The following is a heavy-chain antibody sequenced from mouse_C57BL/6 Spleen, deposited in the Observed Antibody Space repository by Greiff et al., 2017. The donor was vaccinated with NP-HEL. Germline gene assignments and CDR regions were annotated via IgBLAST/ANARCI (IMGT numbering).Heavy chain of an antibody. V-gene: IGHV1-52*01. J-gene: IGHJ1*03. CDR2: IDPSDSET. D-gene: IGHD2-5*01. CDR1: GYTFTSYW. Sequence: QVQLQQPGAELVRPGSSVKLSCKASGYTFTSYWMHWVKQRPIQGLEWIGNIDPSDSETHYNQKFKDKATLTVDKSSSTAYMQLSSLTSEDSAVYYCARGVAYYSNYGYFDVWGTGTTVTVSS. CDR3: ARGVAYYSNYGYFDV.